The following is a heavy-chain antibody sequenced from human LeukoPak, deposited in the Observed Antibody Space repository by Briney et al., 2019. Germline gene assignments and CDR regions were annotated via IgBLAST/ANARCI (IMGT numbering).Heavy chain of an antibody. CDR1: GFTFSSYA. CDR2: ISYDGSNK. D-gene: IGHD3-9*01. Sequence: GGSLRLSCAASGFTFSSYAMHWVRQPPGKGLEWVAVISYDGSNKYYADSVKGRFTISRDNSKNTLYLQMNSLRAEDTAVYYCARDRPSNSYYDILTGSYYYYYMDVWGKGTTVTVSS. V-gene: IGHV3-30*04. CDR3: ARDRPSNSYYDILTGSYYYYYMDV. J-gene: IGHJ6*03.